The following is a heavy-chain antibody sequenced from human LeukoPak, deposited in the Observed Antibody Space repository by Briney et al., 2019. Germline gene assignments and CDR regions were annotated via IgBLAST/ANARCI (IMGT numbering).Heavy chain of an antibody. V-gene: IGHV1-2*02. Sequence: ASVKVSCKASGYTFTGYYMHWVRQAPGQGLEWMGWINPNSGGTNYAQKFQGRVTMTRDTSISTAYMELSRLRSDDTAVYYCARGLVGYDPNWFDPWGLGTLVTVSS. D-gene: IGHD5-18*01. CDR2: INPNSGGT. J-gene: IGHJ5*02. CDR1: GYTFTGYY. CDR3: ARGLVGYDPNWFDP.